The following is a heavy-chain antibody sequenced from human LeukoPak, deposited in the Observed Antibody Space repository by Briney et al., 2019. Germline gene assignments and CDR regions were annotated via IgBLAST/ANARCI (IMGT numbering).Heavy chain of an antibody. Sequence: QSGGSLRLSCAASGFIFSNYWMYWVRQAPGKGLEWVANIKQDGSEKYYVDSVKGRFTISRDNAKNSLYLQMNSLRAEDTAVYYCARENLEYDAFDIWGQGTMVTVSS. D-gene: IGHD3-3*01. J-gene: IGHJ3*02. CDR1: GFIFSNYW. V-gene: IGHV3-7*01. CDR2: IKQDGSEK. CDR3: ARENLEYDAFDI.